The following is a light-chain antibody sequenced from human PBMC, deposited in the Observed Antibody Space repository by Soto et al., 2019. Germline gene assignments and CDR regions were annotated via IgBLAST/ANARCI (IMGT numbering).Light chain of an antibody. V-gene: IGLV1-44*01. CDR2: SNN. CDR1: SSNIGSSA. Sequence: QSVLTQPPSASGTPGQRVTISCSGSSSNIGSSAVNWYQQLPGTAPKLLIYSNNQRPSGVPDRFSGSKSGTSASLAISGLXXXXXXXXFXAAWDDSLNGPGFGGGTKLTV. J-gene: IGLJ3*02. CDR3: AAWDDSLNGPG.